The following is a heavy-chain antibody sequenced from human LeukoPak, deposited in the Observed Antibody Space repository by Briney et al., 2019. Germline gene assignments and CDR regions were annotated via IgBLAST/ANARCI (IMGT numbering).Heavy chain of an antibody. J-gene: IGHJ4*02. CDR2: INHSGST. V-gene: IGHV4-34*01. D-gene: IGHD3-22*01. CDR1: GGSFSGYY. Sequence: PSETLSLTCAVYGGSFSGYYWSWIRQPPGKGLEWIGEINHSGSTNYNPSLKSRVTISVDTSKNHFSLKLSSVTAADTAVYYCARVGVYYDSSGYYPHHFDYWGQGTLVTVSS. CDR3: ARVGVYYDSSGYYPHHFDY.